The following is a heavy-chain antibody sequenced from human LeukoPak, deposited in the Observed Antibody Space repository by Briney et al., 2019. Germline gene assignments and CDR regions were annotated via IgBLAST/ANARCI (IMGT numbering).Heavy chain of an antibody. Sequence: GGSLRLSCAASGFTFSGYSMTWVRQAPGKGLEWVSYISSGSSTISYADSVKGRFTISRDNAKDSLYLQMNSLRAEDTAVYYCARETQYYFDSWGQGTLVTVSS. CDR3: ARETQYYFDS. CDR1: GFTFSGYS. CDR2: ISSGSSTI. V-gene: IGHV3-48*04. J-gene: IGHJ4*02.